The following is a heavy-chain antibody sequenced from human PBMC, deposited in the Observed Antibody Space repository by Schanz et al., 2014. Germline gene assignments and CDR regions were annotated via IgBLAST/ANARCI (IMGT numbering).Heavy chain of an antibody. V-gene: IGHV7-4-1*02. CDR3: ARRGIRGVFSSFDY. CDR2: INTNTGNP. CDR1: GYTFTNYA. D-gene: IGHD3-10*01. J-gene: IGHJ4*02. Sequence: QVQLVQSGSELKKPGASVKVSCKASGYTFTNYAINWVRQAPGQGLEWMGWINTNTGNPTYAQAFTGRFLFSLDTSVNTAYLPISRLEADDTAVYYCARRGIRGVFSSFDYWGLGTLATVSS.